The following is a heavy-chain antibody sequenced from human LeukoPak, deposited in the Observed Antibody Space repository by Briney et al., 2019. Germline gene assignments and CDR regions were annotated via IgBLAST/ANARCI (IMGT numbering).Heavy chain of an antibody. Sequence: ASVKVSCKVSGYTLTELSMHWVRQAPGKGLEWMGGFDPEDGETIYAQKFQGRVTMTEDTSTDTAYMELSSLRSEDTAVYYCATCGVPAAHQGDFNWFDPWGQGTLVTVSS. D-gene: IGHD2-2*01. CDR1: GYTLTELS. J-gene: IGHJ5*02. CDR3: ATCGVPAAHQGDFNWFDP. CDR2: FDPEDGET. V-gene: IGHV1-24*01.